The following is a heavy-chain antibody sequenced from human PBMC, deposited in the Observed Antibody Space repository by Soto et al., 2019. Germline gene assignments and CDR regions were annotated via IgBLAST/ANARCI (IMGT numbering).Heavy chain of an antibody. Sequence: PGGSLRLSCAASGFTFSSYGMHWVRQAPGKGLEWVAVISYDGSNKYYADSVKGRFTISRDNSKNTLYLQMNSLRAEDTAVYYCAKDSVTGSGSFVHDAFDIWGQGTMVTVSS. CDR2: ISYDGSNK. J-gene: IGHJ3*02. D-gene: IGHD1-26*01. CDR3: AKDSVTGSGSFVHDAFDI. CDR1: GFTFSSYG. V-gene: IGHV3-30*18.